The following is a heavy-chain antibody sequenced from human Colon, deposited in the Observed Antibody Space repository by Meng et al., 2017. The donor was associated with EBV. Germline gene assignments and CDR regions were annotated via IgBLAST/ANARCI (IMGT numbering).Heavy chain of an antibody. D-gene: IGHD1-1*01. CDR1: GGSISSSNW. Sequence: QDAGPGLGKPSGPLSLPCAVSGGSISSSNWWGWVRQSPEKGLEWIGEIFHSGLTNYNPSLQSRVTISVDKSKNQFSLEVTSVTAADTAIYYCMRDLLVLEKNEVWGRGTLVTVSS. CDR2: IFHSGLT. CDR3: MRDLLVLEKNEV. V-gene: IGHV4-4*02. J-gene: IGHJ2*01.